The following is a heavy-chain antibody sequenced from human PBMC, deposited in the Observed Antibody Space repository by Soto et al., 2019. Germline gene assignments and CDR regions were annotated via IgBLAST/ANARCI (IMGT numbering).Heavy chain of an antibody. J-gene: IGHJ4*02. CDR2: IYYSGTT. V-gene: IGHV4-28*01. CDR3: ARREIQGPIDY. Sequence: PSETLSLTCAVSGYSISSSNWWGWFRQPPGKGLEWIGYIYYSGTTYYNPSLKSRVTMSVDTSKNQFSLKLTSVTAVDTAVYYCARREIQGPIDYWGQGTLVT. D-gene: IGHD1-26*01. CDR1: GYSISSSNW.